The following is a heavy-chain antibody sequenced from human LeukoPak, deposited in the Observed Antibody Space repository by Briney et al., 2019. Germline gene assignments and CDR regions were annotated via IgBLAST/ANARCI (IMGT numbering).Heavy chain of an antibody. D-gene: IGHD1-26*01. Sequence: GGSLRLSCAASGFTFNNYAMSWVRQAPGKGLEWVAFIRYDGSNKYYADSVKGRFTISRDNSKNTLYLQMNSLRAEDTAVYYCAKDTVVGATKLDYWGQETLVTVSS. CDR1: GFTFNNYA. J-gene: IGHJ4*02. CDR2: IRYDGSNK. V-gene: IGHV3-30*02. CDR3: AKDTVVGATKLDY.